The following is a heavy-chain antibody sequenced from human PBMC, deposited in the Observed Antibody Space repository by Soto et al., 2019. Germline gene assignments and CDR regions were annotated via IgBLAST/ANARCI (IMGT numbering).Heavy chain of an antibody. J-gene: IGHJ4*02. CDR1: GFTFSDYY. CDR3: ARARGDFWSDKYHSTFDY. V-gene: IGHV3-11*01. D-gene: IGHD3-3*01. CDR2: ISSSGSTI. Sequence: GGSLRLSCAASGFTFSDYYMSWIRQAPGKGLEWVSYISSSGSTIYYADSVKGRFTISRDNAKNSLYLQMNSLRAEDTAVYYCARARGDFWSDKYHSTFDYWGQGTLVTVSS.